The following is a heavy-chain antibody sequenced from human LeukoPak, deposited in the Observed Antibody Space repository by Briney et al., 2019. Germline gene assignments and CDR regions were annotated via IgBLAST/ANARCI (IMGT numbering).Heavy chain of an antibody. J-gene: IGHJ4*02. CDR3: ARVGYSGYDYDY. CDR2: ISGSGYST. Sequence: GGSLTLSCEASGFTFSSYAMSWVRQAPGKGLEWVSVISGSGYSTYYADSVEGRCTISRDNSKDALYLQMNSLRAEDTAVYYCARVGYSGYDYDYWGQGTLVTVSS. D-gene: IGHD5-12*01. CDR1: GFTFSSYA. V-gene: IGHV3-23*01.